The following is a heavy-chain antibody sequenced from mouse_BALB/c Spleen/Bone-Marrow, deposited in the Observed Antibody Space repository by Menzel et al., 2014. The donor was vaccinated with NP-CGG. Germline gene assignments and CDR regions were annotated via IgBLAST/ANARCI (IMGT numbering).Heavy chain of an antibody. J-gene: IGHJ3*01. Sequence: VQLKQSGAELVKPGASVKLSCTASGFNIKDTYMHWVKQRPEQGLEWIGRIDPANCNTKYDPKFQGKATITADTSSNTAYLQLSSLTSEDTAVYYCAMITTGAWFAYWGQGTLVTVSA. CDR2: IDPANCNT. CDR1: GFNIKDTY. V-gene: IGHV14-3*02. D-gene: IGHD2-4*01. CDR3: AMITTGAWFAY.